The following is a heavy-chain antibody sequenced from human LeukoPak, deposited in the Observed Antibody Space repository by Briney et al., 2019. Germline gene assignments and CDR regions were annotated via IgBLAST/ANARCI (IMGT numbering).Heavy chain of an antibody. CDR3: AKDGPGIAAAGTMYYYYGMDV. Sequence: GGSLRLSCAASGFTFSSYAMSWVRQAPGKGLEWVSAISGSGGSTYYADSVKGRFTISRDNSKNTLYLQMNSLRAEDTAVYYCAKDGPGIAAAGTMYYYYGMDVWGQGTTVTVSS. CDR1: GFTFSSYA. D-gene: IGHD6-13*01. CDR2: ISGSGGST. V-gene: IGHV3-23*01. J-gene: IGHJ6*02.